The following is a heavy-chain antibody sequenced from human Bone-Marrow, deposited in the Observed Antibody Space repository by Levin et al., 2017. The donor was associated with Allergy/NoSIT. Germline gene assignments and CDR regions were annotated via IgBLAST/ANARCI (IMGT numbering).Heavy chain of an antibody. D-gene: IGHD2/OR15-2a*01. V-gene: IGHV4-4*02. J-gene: IGHJ4*02. CDR1: GGSISGSNW. CDR3: ATSFLDN. Sequence: SETLSLTCSVSGGSISGSNWWSWVRQSPEKGLEWIGEIYYRGDTNYNPSLKSRVTLSVDESKNQFSLKLSSVTAADTAIYYCATSFLDNWGQGALVTVSS. CDR2: IYYRGDT.